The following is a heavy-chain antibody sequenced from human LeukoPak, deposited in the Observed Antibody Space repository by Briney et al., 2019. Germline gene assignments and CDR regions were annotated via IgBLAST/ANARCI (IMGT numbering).Heavy chain of an antibody. J-gene: IGHJ4*02. Sequence: SETLSLTCTVSGGSISSYYWSWIRQHAGKGLEWIARIYTSGSTNYNPSLKSRVTMSVDTSKNQFSLKLSSVTAADTAVYYCAREIPLVGATVYWGQGTLVTVSS. CDR2: IYTSGST. V-gene: IGHV4-4*07. CDR1: GGSISSYY. D-gene: IGHD1-26*01. CDR3: AREIPLVGATVY.